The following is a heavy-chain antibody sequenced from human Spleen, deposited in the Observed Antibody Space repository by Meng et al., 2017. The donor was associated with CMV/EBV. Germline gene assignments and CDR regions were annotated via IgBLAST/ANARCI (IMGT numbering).Heavy chain of an antibody. D-gene: IGHD4-11*01. CDR3: AKESPYSSPRLYYFDF. CDR1: GFSVSSEY. J-gene: IGHJ4*02. V-gene: IGHV3-53*01. CDR2: VYSDGVT. Sequence: GESLKISCEASGFSVSSEYMNWVRQAPGKGLEWVSMVYSDGVTHYADSVKGRFTISRDNSKNTLSLQVNGLRVEDTAIYYCAKESPYSSPRLYYFDFWGQGALVTVSS.